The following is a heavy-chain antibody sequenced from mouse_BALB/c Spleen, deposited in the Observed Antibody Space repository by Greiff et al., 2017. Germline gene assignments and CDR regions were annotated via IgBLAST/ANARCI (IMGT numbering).Heavy chain of an antibody. CDR2: IWGDGST. V-gene: IGHV2-3*01. D-gene: IGHD2-14*01. J-gene: IGHJ1*01. CDR1: GFSLTSYG. CDR3: AKHTIGTTGWYFDV. Sequence: VQLQQSGPGLVAPSQSLSITCTVSGFSLTSYGVSWVRQPPGKGLEWLGVIWGDGSTNYHSALISRLSISKDNSKSQVFLKLNSLHTDDTATYYCAKHTIGTTGWYFDVWGAGTTVTVSS.